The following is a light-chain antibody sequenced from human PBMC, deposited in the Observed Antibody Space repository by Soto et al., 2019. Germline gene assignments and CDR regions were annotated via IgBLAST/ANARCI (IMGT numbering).Light chain of an antibody. CDR3: QTYDSSLRGSI. J-gene: IGLJ1*01. CDR2: GNN. Sequence: QSVLTQPPSVSGAPGQRVTISCTGSSSNIGAGYDVHWYQHLPGAAPKVVIYGNNNRPSGVPDRFSGSKSGPSASLAITGLQAADEAAYYCQTYDSSLRGSIFGAGTKLTVL. V-gene: IGLV1-40*01. CDR1: SSNIGAGYD.